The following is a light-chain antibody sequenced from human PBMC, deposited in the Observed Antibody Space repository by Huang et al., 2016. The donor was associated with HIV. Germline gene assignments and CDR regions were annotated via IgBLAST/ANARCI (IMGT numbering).Light chain of an antibody. V-gene: IGKV3-11*01. J-gene: IGKJ3*01. Sequence: EIVLTQSPATLSLSPGERATLSCRASQSISTYLAWFQQKPCQAPRLLIYDASNRATGIPARFSGSGSGTDFTLTISSLEPEDFAVYYCQQRFTFGPGTKVDIK. CDR3: QQRFT. CDR2: DAS. CDR1: QSISTY.